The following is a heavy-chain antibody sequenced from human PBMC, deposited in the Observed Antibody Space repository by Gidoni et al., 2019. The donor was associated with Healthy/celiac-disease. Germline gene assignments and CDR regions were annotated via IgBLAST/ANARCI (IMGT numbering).Heavy chain of an antibody. J-gene: IGHJ5*02. D-gene: IGHD3-3*01. V-gene: IGHV4-39*01. CDR2: IYYSGST. CDR1: GGSISSSSYY. Sequence: QLQLQESGPGLVKPSETLSLTCTVSGGSISSSSYYWGWIRQPPGKGLEWIGSIYYSGSTYYNPSLKSRVTISVDTSKNQFSLKLSSVTAADTAVYYCARILTYYDFWSGYYTHNWFDPWGQGTLVTVSS. CDR3: ARILTYYDFWSGYYTHNWFDP.